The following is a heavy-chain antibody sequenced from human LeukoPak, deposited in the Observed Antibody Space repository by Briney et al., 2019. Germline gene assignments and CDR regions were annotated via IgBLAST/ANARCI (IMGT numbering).Heavy chain of an antibody. V-gene: IGHV6-1*01. CDR1: GDSVSSNSAA. CDR2: TYYRSKWYN. D-gene: IGHD6-6*01. Sequence: SQTLSLTCAISGDSVSSNSAAWNWIRQSPSRGLEWLGRTYYRSKWYNDYAVSVKSRTTINPDTSKNQFSLQLNSVTPEDTAVYYCARGSVSEYSSSSAYFQHWGQGTLVTVSS. CDR3: ARGSVSEYSSSSAYFQH. J-gene: IGHJ1*01.